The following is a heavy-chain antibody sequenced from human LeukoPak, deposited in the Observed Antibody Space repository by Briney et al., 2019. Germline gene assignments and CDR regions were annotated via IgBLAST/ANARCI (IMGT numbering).Heavy chain of an antibody. V-gene: IGHV4-59*08. CDR1: SVSIRNYH. D-gene: IGHD3-22*01. CDR3: ARQYDYDSSGYYFGY. CDR2: IYYSGST. Sequence: PSETLSLICTASSVSIRNYHWSWIRQPPGKGLEWVGYIYYSGSTNYNPSLESRVTISVDMSKNQFSLKLSSVTAADTAVYYCARQYDYDSSGYYFGYWGQGTLVTVSS. J-gene: IGHJ4*02.